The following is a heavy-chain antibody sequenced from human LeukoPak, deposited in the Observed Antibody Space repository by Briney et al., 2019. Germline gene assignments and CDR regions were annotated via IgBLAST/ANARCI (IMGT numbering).Heavy chain of an antibody. CDR1: GFTFSSYA. Sequence: GGSLRLSCAASGFTFSSYAMSWVRQAPGKGLEWVSGISGSGGSTYSADSAKGRFTISRDNSKNTLYLQMNSLRAEDTAVYYCAKVPWGGDRFDYWGQGTLVTVSS. V-gene: IGHV3-23*01. J-gene: IGHJ4*02. CDR3: AKVPWGGDRFDY. CDR2: ISGSGGST. D-gene: IGHD4-17*01.